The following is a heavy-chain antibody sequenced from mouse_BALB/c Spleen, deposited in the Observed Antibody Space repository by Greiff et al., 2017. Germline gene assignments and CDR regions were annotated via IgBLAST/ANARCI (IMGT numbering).Heavy chain of an antibody. V-gene: IGHV7-3*02. Sequence: EVHLVESGGGLVQPGGSLRLSCATSGFTFTDYYMSWVRQPPGKALEWLGFIRNKANGYTTEYSASVKGRFTISRDNSQSILYLQMNTLRAEDSATYYCARRGYGNYFDYWGQGTTLTVSS. J-gene: IGHJ2*01. CDR2: IRNKANGYTT. CDR3: ARRGYGNYFDY. CDR1: GFTFTDYY. D-gene: IGHD2-1*01.